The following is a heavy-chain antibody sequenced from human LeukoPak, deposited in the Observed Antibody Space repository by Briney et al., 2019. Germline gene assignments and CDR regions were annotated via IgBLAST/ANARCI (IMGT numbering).Heavy chain of an antibody. J-gene: IGHJ6*02. CDR2: ISGSGGST. D-gene: IGHD6-13*01. CDR1: GFTFSSCA. Sequence: GGSLRLSCAASGFTFSSCAMSWVRQALGKGLEWVSAISGSGGSTYYAASVKGRFTISRDDSKNTLYLQMNSLRAEDSAVYYCAKGDSSSWYRNYYYYGMDVWGQGTTVTVSS. CDR3: AKGDSSSWYRNYYYYGMDV. V-gene: IGHV3-23*01.